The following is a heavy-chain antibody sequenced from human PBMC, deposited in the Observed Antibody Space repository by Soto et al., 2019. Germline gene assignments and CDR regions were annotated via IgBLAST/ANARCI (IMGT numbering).Heavy chain of an antibody. V-gene: IGHV1-69*13. D-gene: IGHD5-18*01. CDR3: ASGYSNYYYGMDV. CDR2: IIPIFGTA. CDR1: GGTFSSYA. Sequence: RASVKVSCKASGGTFSSYAISWVRQAPGQGLEWMGGIIPIFGTANYAQKFQGRVTITADESTSTAYMELSSLRSEDTAVYYCASGYSNYYYGMDVWGQGTTVTVSS. J-gene: IGHJ6*02.